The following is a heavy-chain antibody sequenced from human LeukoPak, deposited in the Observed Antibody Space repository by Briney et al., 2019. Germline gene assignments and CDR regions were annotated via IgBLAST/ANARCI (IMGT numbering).Heavy chain of an antibody. J-gene: IGHJ4*02. CDR2: IRYDGNNK. CDR1: GFPFSDYG. D-gene: IGHD6-6*01. CDR3: AKDRWGSIASLDS. Sequence: GGSLRLSCAASGFPFSDYGMHWVRQAPGKGLEWVAFIRYDGNNKYYADSVKGRFTISRDNSKNTLYPQMNSLRSEDTAVYYCAKDRWGSIASLDSWGQGTLVTVSS. V-gene: IGHV3-30*02.